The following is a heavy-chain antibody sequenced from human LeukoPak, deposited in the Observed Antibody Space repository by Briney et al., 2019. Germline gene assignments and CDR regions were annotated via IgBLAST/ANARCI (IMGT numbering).Heavy chain of an antibody. CDR3: ATARNFRFEY. V-gene: IGHV3-74*01. J-gene: IGHJ4*02. Sequence: HPGGSLRLSCATSGLTFRTTWTHWVRQAPGKGLMWVSRMNGEGTTIDYADSVKGRFTVSRDYAKNTLFLQMNNLRTEDTALYFCATARNFRFEYWGQGSLVIVSA. D-gene: IGHD1-7*01. CDR2: MNGEGTTI. CDR1: GLTFRTTW.